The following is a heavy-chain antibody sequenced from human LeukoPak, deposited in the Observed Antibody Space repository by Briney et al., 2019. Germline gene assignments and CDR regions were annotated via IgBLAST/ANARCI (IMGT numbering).Heavy chain of an antibody. CDR3: ARAVYGDYPDY. CDR1: GGSINNYY. J-gene: IGHJ4*02. Sequence: SETLSLTCTVSGGSINNYYWSWIRQPPGKGLEWIGYIYYSGSTNYNPSLKSRVTISVDTSKNQFSLKLSSVTAADTAVYYCARAVYGDYPDYWGQGTLVTVSS. D-gene: IGHD4-17*01. V-gene: IGHV4-59*01. CDR2: IYYSGST.